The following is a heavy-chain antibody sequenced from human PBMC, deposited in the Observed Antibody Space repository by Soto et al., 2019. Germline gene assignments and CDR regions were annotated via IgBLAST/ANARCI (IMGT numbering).Heavy chain of an antibody. CDR2: IYPGDSDT. CDR3: ARRVSGYEYFDY. Sequence: GESLKISCKGSGYTFTNYWIGWVRQMPGKGLEWMGIIYPGDSDTRYSPSFQGQVTISADKSIDTAYVQWSSLKASDTAVYYCARRVSGYEYFDYWGQGTLVTVSS. V-gene: IGHV5-51*01. J-gene: IGHJ4*02. CDR1: GYTFTNYW. D-gene: IGHD3-3*01.